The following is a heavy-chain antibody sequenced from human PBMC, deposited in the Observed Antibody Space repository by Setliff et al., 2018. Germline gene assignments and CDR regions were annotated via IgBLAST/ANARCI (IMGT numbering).Heavy chain of an antibody. V-gene: IGHV3-30*02. J-gene: IGHJ4*02. CDR1: ALTFSNYG. CDR3: AKVDQFDLEGLDY. Sequence: GSLRLSCAASALTFSNYGIHWVRQAPGKGLEWVAFIRNDGTEKFHADPVKGRFTVSRDNSKNTVFLQMNSLTTDDTAVYYCAKVDQFDLEGLDYWGQGALVTVSS. D-gene: IGHD3-9*01. CDR2: IRNDGTEK.